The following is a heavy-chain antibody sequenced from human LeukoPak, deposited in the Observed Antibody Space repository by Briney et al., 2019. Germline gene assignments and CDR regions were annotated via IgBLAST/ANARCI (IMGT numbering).Heavy chain of an antibody. CDR1: GFTFSDYY. CDR3: SFGASGTRGVH. J-gene: IGHJ4*02. CDR2: IKSKTDGGTT. Sequence: GGSLRLSCAASGFTFSDYYMSWVRQAPGKGLEWVGRIKSKTDGGTTDYAAPVRGRFTISRDDSKSTLYLQMNSLKVEDTAVYYCSFGASGTRGVHWGQGTLVTVSS. V-gene: IGHV3-15*01. D-gene: IGHD1-1*01.